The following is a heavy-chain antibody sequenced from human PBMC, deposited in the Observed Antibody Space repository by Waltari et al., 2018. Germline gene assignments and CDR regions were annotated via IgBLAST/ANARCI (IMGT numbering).Heavy chain of an antibody. V-gene: IGHV3-30*01. CDR1: GFTSSSYA. D-gene: IGHD6-19*01. CDR2: ISYDGSNK. Sequence: QVQLVESGGGVVQPGRSLRLSCAASGFTSSSYAMHWVRRAPGKGLEWVAVISYDGSNKYYADSVKGRFTISRDNSKNTLYLQMNSLRAEDTAVYYCARDRSKQWLVRNYFDYWGQGTLVTVSS. J-gene: IGHJ4*02. CDR3: ARDRSKQWLVRNYFDY.